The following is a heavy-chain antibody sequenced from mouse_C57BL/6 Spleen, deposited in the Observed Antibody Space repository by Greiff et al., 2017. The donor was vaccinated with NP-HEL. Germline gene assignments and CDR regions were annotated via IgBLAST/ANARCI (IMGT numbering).Heavy chain of an antibody. D-gene: IGHD1-1*01. CDR2: IDPEDGET. V-gene: IGHV14-2*01. CDR3: ATTVVATGEFDY. Sequence: EVKLQESGAELVKPGASVKLSCTASGFNIKDYSMHWVKQRTEQGLEWIGRIDPEDGETKYAPKFQGKATITADTSSNTAYLQLSSLTSEDTAVYYCATTVVATGEFDYWGQGTTLTVSA. CDR1: GFNIKDYS. J-gene: IGHJ2*01.